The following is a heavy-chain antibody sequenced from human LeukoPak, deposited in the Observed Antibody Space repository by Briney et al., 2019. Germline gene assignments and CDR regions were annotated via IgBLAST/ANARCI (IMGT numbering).Heavy chain of an antibody. CDR3: AGARSPETRYFDRLPQSDAFDI. J-gene: IGHJ3*02. Sequence: GGSLRLSCAASGFTFSSYWMHWVRQAPGKGLVWVSRINSDGSSTSYADSVKGRFTISRDNAKNTLYLQMNSLRAEDTAVYYCAGARSPETRYFDRLPQSDAFDIWGQGTMVTVSS. D-gene: IGHD3-9*01. V-gene: IGHV3-74*01. CDR1: GFTFSSYW. CDR2: INSDGSST.